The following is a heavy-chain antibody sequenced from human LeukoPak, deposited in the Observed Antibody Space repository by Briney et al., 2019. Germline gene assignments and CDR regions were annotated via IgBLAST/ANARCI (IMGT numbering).Heavy chain of an antibody. Sequence: PGGSLRLSCAASGLTFSSSGMNWVRQAPGKGLEWVSVIDSSSGYIYYADSVKGRFTISRDNAKNSLYLQMNSLRAEDTAVYYCARDTSQSNTVTYFAYWGHGNPVAASS. CDR1: GLTFSSSG. CDR2: IDSSSGYI. V-gene: IGHV3-21*01. D-gene: IGHD4-11*01. J-gene: IGHJ4*01. CDR3: ARDTSQSNTVTYFAY.